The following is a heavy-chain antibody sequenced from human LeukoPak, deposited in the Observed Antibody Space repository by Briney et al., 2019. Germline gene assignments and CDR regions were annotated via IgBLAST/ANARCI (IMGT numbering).Heavy chain of an antibody. CDR2: IYSSGNP. CDR1: GGSISSSGYY. CDR3: ARHQFDSTAYVDY. Sequence: SETLSLTCTVSGGSISSSGYYWGWTRQPPGKGLEWIGSIYSSGNPYYNPSLKSRLTISVDTSKNQFSLRLSSVTAADTAVYYCARHQFDSTAYVDYWGQGTLVTVSS. D-gene: IGHD3-22*01. J-gene: IGHJ4*02. V-gene: IGHV4-39*01.